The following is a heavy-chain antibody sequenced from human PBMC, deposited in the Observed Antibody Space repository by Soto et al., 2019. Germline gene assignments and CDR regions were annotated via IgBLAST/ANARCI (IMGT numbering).Heavy chain of an antibody. V-gene: IGHV3-30*18. CDR1: GFTFSTYG. J-gene: IGHJ4*02. D-gene: IGHD3-10*01. CDR2: ISYDGSNK. Sequence: GGSLRLSCAASGFTFSTYGMHWVRQAPGKGLEWVAFISYDGSNKYYADSVKGRFTISRDNSKNTLYLQMNSLRPEDTAVYYCAKDRITMVRGGVGYWGQGTLVTVSS. CDR3: AKDRITMVRGGVGY.